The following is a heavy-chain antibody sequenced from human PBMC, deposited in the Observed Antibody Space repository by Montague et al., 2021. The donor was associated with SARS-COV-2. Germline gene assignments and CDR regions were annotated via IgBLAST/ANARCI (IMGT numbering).Heavy chain of an antibody. V-gene: IGHV4-59*13. J-gene: IGHJ4*02. CDR2: VYYSGST. CDR3: ARGDVEMATIKSGGPFYHFDY. D-gene: IGHD5-24*01. Sequence: SETLSLTCTVSGGSISSYYWNWIRQPPGKGLEWIGYVYYSGSTNXXPSLKSPVTISVDTSENQFSLKLSSVTAADTAVYYCARGDVEMATIKSGGPFYHFDYWGQGTLVTVSS. CDR1: GGSISSYY.